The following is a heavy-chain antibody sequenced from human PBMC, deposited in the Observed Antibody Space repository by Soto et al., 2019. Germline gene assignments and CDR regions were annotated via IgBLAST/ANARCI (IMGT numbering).Heavy chain of an antibody. D-gene: IGHD2-2*03. V-gene: IGHV3-23*01. CDR2: VSSSGGTT. CDR3: AESGPPTQWSAGYCFRWFRP. J-gene: IGHJ5*02. CDR1: GFTFSNYA. Sequence: PGGSLRLSCAASGFTFSNYAMSWVRQAPGKGLEWVSTVSSSGGTTYFADSVKGWFTISRDNSRNTVHLQMNSLRAEDTAVYFWAESGPPTQWSAGYCFRWFRPWGQGTL.